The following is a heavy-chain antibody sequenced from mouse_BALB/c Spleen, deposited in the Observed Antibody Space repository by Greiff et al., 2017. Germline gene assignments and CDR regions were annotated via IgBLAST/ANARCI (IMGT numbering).Heavy chain of an antibody. Sequence: EVQGVESGGDLVKPGGSLKLSCAASGFTFSSYTMSWVRQTPEKRLEWVATISSGGSYTYYPDSVKGRFTISRDNAKNTLYLQMSSLKSEDTAMYYCTRHCDVRAWFAYWGQGTLVTVSA. CDR3: TRHCDVRAWFAY. J-gene: IGHJ3*01. CDR1: GFTFSSYT. V-gene: IGHV5-6-4*01. CDR2: ISSGGSYT. D-gene: IGHD2-13*01.